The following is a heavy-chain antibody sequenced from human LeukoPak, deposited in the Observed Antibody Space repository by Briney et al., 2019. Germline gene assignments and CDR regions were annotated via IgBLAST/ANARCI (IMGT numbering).Heavy chain of an antibody. CDR3: AKDLYSSGPGRYMDV. V-gene: IGHV3-30*02. Sequence: PGGSLRLSCAASGFTFRSYGMHWVRQAPGKGLEWVAFIRYDGSNKYYADSVKGRFTISRDNSKNTLYLQMNSLRAEDTAVYYCAKDLYSSGPGRYMDVWGKGTTVTVSS. D-gene: IGHD6-19*01. CDR1: GFTFRSYG. J-gene: IGHJ6*03. CDR2: IRYDGSNK.